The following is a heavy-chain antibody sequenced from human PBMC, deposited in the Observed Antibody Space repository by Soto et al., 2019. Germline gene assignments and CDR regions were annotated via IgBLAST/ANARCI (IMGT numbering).Heavy chain of an antibody. J-gene: IGHJ6*02. CDR3: ARGSYYYGSGSYYRTGMDV. D-gene: IGHD3-10*01. CDR1: GFTFSDYY. Sequence: GGSLRLSCAASGFTFSDYYMSWIRQAPGKGLEWVSYISSSGSTIYYADSVKGRFTISRDNAKNSLYLQMNSLRAEDTAVYYCARGSYYYGSGSYYRTGMDVWGQGTTVTVSS. V-gene: IGHV3-11*01. CDR2: ISSSGSTI.